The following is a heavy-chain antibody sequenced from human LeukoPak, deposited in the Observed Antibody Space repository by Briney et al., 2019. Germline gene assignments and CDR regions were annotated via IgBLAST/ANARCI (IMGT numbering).Heavy chain of an antibody. CDR2: IRSDGSDT. J-gene: IGHJ4*02. D-gene: IGHD6-13*01. Sequence: GGSLRLPCAASGFTFSNYGMHWVRQAPGKGLEWVAFIRSDGSDTYYADSVKGRFTISRDNSRNTLYLQMDSLRAEDTAVYYCAKGGSSYSYSFDTWGQGTLVTVSS. CDR3: AKGGSSYSYSFDT. CDR1: GFTFSNYG. V-gene: IGHV3-30*02.